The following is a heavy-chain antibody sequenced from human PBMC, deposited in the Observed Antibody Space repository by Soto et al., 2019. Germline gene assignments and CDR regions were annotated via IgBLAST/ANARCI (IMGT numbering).Heavy chain of an antibody. CDR1: GFSLSTSGVG. CDR3: AHRRPHRRRKIPGHPQDFDY. V-gene: IGHV2-5*01. CDR2: IYWNDDK. Sequence: SGPTLVNPTQTLTLTCTFSGFSLSTSGVGVGWIRQPPGKALEWLALIYWNDDKRYSPSLKSRLTITKDTSKNQVVLTMTNMDPVDTATYYCAHRRPHRRRKIPGHPQDFDYWGQGTLVTVYS. J-gene: IGHJ4*02.